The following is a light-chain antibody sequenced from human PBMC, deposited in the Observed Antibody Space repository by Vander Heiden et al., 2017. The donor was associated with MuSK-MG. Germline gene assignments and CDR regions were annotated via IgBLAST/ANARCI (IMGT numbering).Light chain of an antibody. CDR1: QSISSW. J-gene: IGKJ4*01. Sequence: DIQMTQSPSTLSAAVGDRVSITCRASQSISSWLAWYQQKPGMAPKLLIYQASTLESGVPSRFSGSGSGTEFTLTISILLPDDFATYYCQQDHSYSLTFGGGTKVEIK. CDR2: QAS. CDR3: QQDHSYSLT. V-gene: IGKV1-5*03.